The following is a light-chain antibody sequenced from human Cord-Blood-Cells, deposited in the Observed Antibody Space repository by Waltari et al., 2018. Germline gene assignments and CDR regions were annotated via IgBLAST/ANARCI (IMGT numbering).Light chain of an antibody. Sequence: EIAMMQSPDPLSESPGERATLSCRASQSVSSNLAWYQQKPGQAHRLLSYGASPRATGSPASFRGSGSGTEFTLTISSLRSEDFAGYYCQEYDNWPRTFGQGTKVEIK. CDR2: GAS. J-gene: IGKJ1*01. V-gene: IGKV3-15*01. CDR1: QSVSSN. CDR3: QEYDNWPRT.